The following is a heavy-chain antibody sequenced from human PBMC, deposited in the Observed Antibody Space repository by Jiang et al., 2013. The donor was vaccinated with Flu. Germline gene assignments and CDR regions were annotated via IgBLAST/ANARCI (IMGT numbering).Heavy chain of an antibody. Sequence: TLSLTCAVSGGSISSGGYSWSWIRQPPGKGLEWIGYIYHSGSTYYNPSLKSRVTISVDTSKNQFSLKLSSVTAADTAVYYCASPYDILTGYSKGPDWYFDLWGRGTLVTISS. J-gene: IGHJ2*01. CDR1: GGSISSGGYS. CDR2: IYHSGST. CDR3: ASPYDILTGYSKGPDWYFDL. V-gene: IGHV4-30-2*01. D-gene: IGHD3-9*01.